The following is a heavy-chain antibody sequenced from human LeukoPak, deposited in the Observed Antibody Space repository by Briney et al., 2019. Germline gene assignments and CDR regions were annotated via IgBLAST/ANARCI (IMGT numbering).Heavy chain of an antibody. CDR3: ARAAVEMATIDFDY. CDR2: IKQDGSEK. V-gene: IGHV3-7*01. CDR1: GFTFSSYW. D-gene: IGHD5-24*01. Sequence: GGSLRLSCAASGFTFSSYWMSWVRQAPGKGLEWVANIKQDGSEKYYVDSVKGRFTISRDNAKNSLYLQVNSLRAEDTAVYYCARAAVEMATIDFDYWGQGTLVTVSS. J-gene: IGHJ4*02.